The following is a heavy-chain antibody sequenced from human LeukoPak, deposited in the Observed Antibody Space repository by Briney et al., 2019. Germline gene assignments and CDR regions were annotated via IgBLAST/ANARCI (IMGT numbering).Heavy chain of an antibody. Sequence: GGSLRLSCAASGFTFDDYAMHWVRQAPGKGLEWVSGISWNSGSIGYADSVKGRFTISRDNAKNSLYLQMNSLRAEDTAVYYCARDENWGQGTLVTVSS. CDR3: ARDEN. CDR1: GFTFDDYA. V-gene: IGHV3-9*01. CDR2: ISWNSGSI. J-gene: IGHJ4*02.